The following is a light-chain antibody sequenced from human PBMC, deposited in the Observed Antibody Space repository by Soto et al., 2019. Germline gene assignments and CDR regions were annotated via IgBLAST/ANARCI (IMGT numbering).Light chain of an antibody. CDR2: DAS. Sequence: IQMTQSPSTLSASVGDTVTITCRASQTISVSLAWYRQKPGKAPNLLIYDASTLQEGVPSRFSGSGSGTEFTLTGTRLQPDYLETYFCQQYDKYSTFGHGTKVDVK. CDR3: QQYDKYST. J-gene: IGKJ1*01. CDR1: QTISVS. V-gene: IGKV1-5*01.